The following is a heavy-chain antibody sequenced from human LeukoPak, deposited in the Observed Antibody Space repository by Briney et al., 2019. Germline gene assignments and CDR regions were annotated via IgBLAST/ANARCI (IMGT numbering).Heavy chain of an antibody. CDR3: AKASGSYLVGNYFDY. J-gene: IGHJ4*02. CDR1: GFTSSYYG. CDR2: IRYDGSNK. Sequence: GGSLRLSCAASGFTSSYYGMHWVRQAPGKGLEWVAFIRYDGSNKYYADSVKGRFTISRDNSKNTLYLQMNSLRAEDTAVYYCAKASGSYLVGNYFDYWGQGTLVTVSS. V-gene: IGHV3-30*02. D-gene: IGHD1-26*01.